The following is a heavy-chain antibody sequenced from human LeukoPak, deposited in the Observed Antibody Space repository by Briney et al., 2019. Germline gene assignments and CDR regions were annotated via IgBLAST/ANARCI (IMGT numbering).Heavy chain of an antibody. CDR3: AREIGPIQLHLWGSAFDY. D-gene: IGHD5-18*01. J-gene: IGHJ4*02. CDR1: GYTFTNYY. V-gene: IGHV1-46*01. CDR2: INPSGGST. Sequence: ASVKVSCKASGYTFTNYYMHWVRQAPGQGLEWMGTINPSGGSTSYAQRFQGRVTMTRDTSTSTVYMELSSLRSEDTAVYYCAREIGPIQLHLWGSAFDYWGQGTLVTVSS.